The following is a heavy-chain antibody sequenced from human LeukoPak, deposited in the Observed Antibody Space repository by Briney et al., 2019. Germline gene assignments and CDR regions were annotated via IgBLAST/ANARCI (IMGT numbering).Heavy chain of an antibody. J-gene: IGHJ4*02. CDR2: ISGSGGST. D-gene: IGHD3-22*01. CDR1: GFTFSSYA. V-gene: IGHV3-23*01. Sequence: GGSLRLSCAASGFTFSSYAMNWVRQAPGKGLEWVSAISGSGGSTSYADSVRGRFPISRDNSKNTLYLQMNSLRAEDTAVYYCAKGPSYYYDSSGYFDYWGQGVVVTVSS. CDR3: AKGPSYYYDSSGYFDY.